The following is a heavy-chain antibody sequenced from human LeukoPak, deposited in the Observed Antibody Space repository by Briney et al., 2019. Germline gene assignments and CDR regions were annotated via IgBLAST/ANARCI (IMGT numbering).Heavy chain of an antibody. CDR1: GGSISSYY. Sequence: SETLSLTCTVSGGSISSYYWSWIRQPPGKGLEWIGYIYYSGSTNYNPSLKSRVTISVDTSKNQFSLKLSSVTAAATAVYYSAIVVGGDDAFDIWGQGTMVTVSS. V-gene: IGHV4-59*01. J-gene: IGHJ3*02. CDR3: AIVVGGDDAFDI. D-gene: IGHD1-26*01. CDR2: IYYSGST.